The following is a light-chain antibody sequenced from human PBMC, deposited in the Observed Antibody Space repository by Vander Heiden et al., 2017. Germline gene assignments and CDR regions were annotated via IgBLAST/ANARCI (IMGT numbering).Light chain of an antibody. CDR1: RDITTY. J-gene: IGKJ5*01. Sequence: DIQVTQSPSSLSASVGDIISITCQASRDITTYLTWYQQKPGQAPKLLIYEASNLHKGVPSRFSGNGSGTHFTFTITGLQAEDFATYYCQQYDTLLIAFGQGTRVDIK. CDR2: EAS. CDR3: QQYDTLLIA. V-gene: IGKV1-33*01.